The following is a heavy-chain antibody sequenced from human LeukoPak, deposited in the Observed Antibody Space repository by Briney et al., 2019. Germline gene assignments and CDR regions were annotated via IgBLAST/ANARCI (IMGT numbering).Heavy chain of an antibody. CDR1: GYTFTNYD. Sequence: ASVKVSCKASGYTFTNYDINWVRQASGQGLEWMGWMNPNSGNTGSAQKFQGRVTMTSNTSISTAYMEPSSRRSEYTAVYYCARGLRREQQLLRAFDYWGQGTPVTVSS. CDR2: MNPNSGNT. J-gene: IGHJ4*02. V-gene: IGHV1-8*01. CDR3: ARGLRREQQLLRAFDY. D-gene: IGHD6-13*01.